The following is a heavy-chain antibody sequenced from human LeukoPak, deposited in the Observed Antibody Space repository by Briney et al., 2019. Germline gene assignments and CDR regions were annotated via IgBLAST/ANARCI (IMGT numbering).Heavy chain of an antibody. Sequence: SETLSLTCTVSGGPIKTNKWSWIRQFPGKGLEWIGLIHDTESTIYNPSLKSRAFISVDTSKTQLSLKLTSVTAADTAVYYCARDSGLAQHVKDYWGQGTLVTVSS. CDR1: GGPIKTNK. D-gene: IGHD3/OR15-3a*01. CDR2: IHDTEST. CDR3: ARDSGLAQHVKDY. J-gene: IGHJ4*02. V-gene: IGHV4-59*01.